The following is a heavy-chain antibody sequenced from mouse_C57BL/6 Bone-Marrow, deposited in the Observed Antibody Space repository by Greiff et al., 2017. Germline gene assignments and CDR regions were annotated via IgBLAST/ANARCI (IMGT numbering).Heavy chain of an antibody. CDR1: GYPFTTYW. CDR3: ARSTDFDY. CDR2: IDPNGGGT. J-gene: IGHJ2*01. Sequence: FQLQQPGAELVKPGASVKLSCKASGYPFTTYWIHWVKQRPGRGLECIGRIDPNGGGTKYNEKFKSKATLTVDKPSSTAYMQLSSLTSEDSAVYYCARSTDFDYWGQGTTLTVSS. V-gene: IGHV1-72*01.